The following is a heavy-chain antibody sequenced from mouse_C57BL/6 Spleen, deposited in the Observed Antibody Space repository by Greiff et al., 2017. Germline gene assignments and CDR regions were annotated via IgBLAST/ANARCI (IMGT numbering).Heavy chain of an antibody. J-gene: IGHJ4*01. Sequence: VQLKESGPELVKPGASVKIPCKASGYTFTDYNMDWVKQSHGKSLEWIGDINPNNGGTIYNQKFKGKATLTVDKSSSTAYMELRSLTSEDTAVYYCARETTVVGHYAMDYWGQGTSVTVSS. CDR3: ARETTVVGHYAMDY. V-gene: IGHV1-18*01. D-gene: IGHD1-1*01. CDR2: INPNNGGT. CDR1: GYTFTDYN.